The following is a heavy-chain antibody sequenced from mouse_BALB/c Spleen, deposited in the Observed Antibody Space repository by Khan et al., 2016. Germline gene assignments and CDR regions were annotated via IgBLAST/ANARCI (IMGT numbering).Heavy chain of an antibody. CDR1: GYSITSDYA. CDR2: ISYSGST. J-gene: IGHJ4*01. V-gene: IGHV3-2*02. Sequence: EVQLQESGPGLVKPSQSLSLTCTVTGYSITSDYAWNWIRQFPGNKLEWMGYISYSGSTSYNPSLKSRISITRDTSKNHFFLQLNSVTTEDTATYYCAFITTVVAMDCWGQGTSVPVSS. D-gene: IGHD1-1*01. CDR3: AFITTVVAMDC.